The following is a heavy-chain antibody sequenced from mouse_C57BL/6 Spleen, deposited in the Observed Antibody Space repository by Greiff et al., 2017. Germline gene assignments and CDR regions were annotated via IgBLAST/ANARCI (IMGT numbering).Heavy chain of an antibody. CDR3: ARWGTIYAMDD. CDR1: GYTFTDYY. D-gene: IGHD3-3*01. Sequence: VQLQQSGPELVKPGASVKISCKASGYTFTDYYMNWVKQSHGKSLEWIGDINPNNGGTSYNQKFKGKATLTVDKSSSTAYMELRSLTSEDSAVYYCARWGTIYAMDDWSQGTSVTVSS. J-gene: IGHJ4*01. V-gene: IGHV1-26*01. CDR2: INPNNGGT.